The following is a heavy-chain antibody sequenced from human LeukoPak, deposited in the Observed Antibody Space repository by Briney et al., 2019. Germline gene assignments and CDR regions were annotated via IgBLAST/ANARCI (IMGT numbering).Heavy chain of an antibody. J-gene: IGHJ4*02. Sequence: GGSLRLSCAASGFTFSSYSMNWVRQAPGKGLEWVAVISYDGSNKYYADSVKGRFTISRDNSKNTLYLQMNSLRAEDTAVYYCARDQSIAAAGTRGLTGYWGQGTLVTVSS. CDR3: ARDQSIAAAGTRGLTGY. V-gene: IGHV3-30*03. CDR1: GFTFSSYS. D-gene: IGHD6-13*01. CDR2: ISYDGSNK.